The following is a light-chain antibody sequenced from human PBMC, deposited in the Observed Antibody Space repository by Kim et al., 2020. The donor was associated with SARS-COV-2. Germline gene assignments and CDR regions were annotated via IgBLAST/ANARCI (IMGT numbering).Light chain of an antibody. J-gene: IGKJ2*01. CDR2: DAS. CDR1: QSISSW. Sequence: SASLGDRVTITCRASQSISSWLAWYQQKPGKAPKLLIQDASSLESGVPSRFSGSGSGTEFTLTITSLQPDDFATYYCQQYNSYSHTFGQGTKLEF. V-gene: IGKV1-5*01. CDR3: QQYNSYSHT.